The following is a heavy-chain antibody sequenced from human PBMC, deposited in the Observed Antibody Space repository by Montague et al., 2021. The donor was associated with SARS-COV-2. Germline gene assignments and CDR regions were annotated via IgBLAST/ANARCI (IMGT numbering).Heavy chain of an antibody. D-gene: IGHD6-13*01. Sequence: SETLSLTCTVSGGSISSSSYYWGWIRQPPGKGLEWIGCIYYSGSTYYNPSLKIRVTISADTSKNQFSLKLSSVTAADTSVYYCARVGIQQLVRLSGMDVWGQGTTVTVSS. J-gene: IGHJ6*02. CDR1: GGSISSSSYY. CDR3: ARVGIQQLVRLSGMDV. V-gene: IGHV4-39*07. CDR2: IYYSGST.